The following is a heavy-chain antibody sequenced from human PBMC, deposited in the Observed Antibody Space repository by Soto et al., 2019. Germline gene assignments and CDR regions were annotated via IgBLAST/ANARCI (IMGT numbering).Heavy chain of an antibody. CDR1: GGTFSSYA. CDR2: IIPIFGTA. Sequence: SVKVSCKASGGTFSSYAISWVRQAPGQGLEWMGGIIPIFGTANYAQKFQGRVTITADESTSTAYRELSSLRSEDTAVYYCARKIQNCTNGVCYIKADRTPVSEGWFDPWG. D-gene: IGHD2-8*01. CDR3: ARKIQNCTNGVCYIKADRTPVSEGWFDP. J-gene: IGHJ5*02. V-gene: IGHV1-69*13.